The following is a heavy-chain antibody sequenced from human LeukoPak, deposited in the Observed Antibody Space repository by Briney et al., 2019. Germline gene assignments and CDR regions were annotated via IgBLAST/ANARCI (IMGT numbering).Heavy chain of an antibody. CDR3: ARKYSSGWNFDY. CDR1: GGTFSSYA. Sequence: ASVKVSCKASGGTFSSYAISWVRQAPGQGLEWMGWIYPNSGGTNYAQKFQGRVTMTRDTSISTAYMELSRLRSDDTAVYYCARKYSSGWNFDYWGQGTLVTVSS. CDR2: IYPNSGGT. V-gene: IGHV1-2*02. D-gene: IGHD6-19*01. J-gene: IGHJ4*02.